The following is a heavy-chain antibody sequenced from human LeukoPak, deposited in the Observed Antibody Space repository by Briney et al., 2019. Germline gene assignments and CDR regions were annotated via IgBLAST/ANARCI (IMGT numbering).Heavy chain of an antibody. CDR3: ARDGVLSLVYYYHGMDV. J-gene: IGHJ6*02. CDR1: GYAFTSYG. CDR2: ISSYNGNT. Sequence: WASVKVSCKSSGYAFTSYGIRWVRQAPGQGLEWMGWISSYNGNTNYAQKLQGRVTMTTDTSTSTAYMELRSLRSDDTAVYYCARDGVLSLVYYYHGMDVWGQGTTVTVSS. D-gene: IGHD3-3*01. V-gene: IGHV1-18*01.